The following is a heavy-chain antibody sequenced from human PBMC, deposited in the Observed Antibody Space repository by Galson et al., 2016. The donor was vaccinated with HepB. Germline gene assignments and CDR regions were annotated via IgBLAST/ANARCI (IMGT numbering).Heavy chain of an antibody. CDR2: INIDGSGT. D-gene: IGHD3-16*01. J-gene: IGHJ4*02. V-gene: IGHV3-74*01. CDR3: VREGGAAEVYFDY. Sequence: SLRLSCAASGFTFSNHYMDWVRQAPRKGLVWVSRINIDGSGTSYADSVMGRFTISRDNAQNTLYLQLNSLRAEDTAVNYCVREGGAAEVYFDYWGQGALVTVSS. CDR1: GFTFSNHY.